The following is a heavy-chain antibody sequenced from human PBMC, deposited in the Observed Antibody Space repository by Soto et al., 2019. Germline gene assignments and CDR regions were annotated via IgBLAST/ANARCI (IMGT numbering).Heavy chain of an antibody. CDR3: ARILRNRAYYFDY. Sequence: GGSLRLSCAASGFTFSSYWMSWVRQAPGKGLEWVANIKQDGSEKNYVDSVKGRFTISRDNAKNSLYLQMNSLRAEDTAVYYCARILRNRAYYFDYWGQGTLVTVSS. CDR1: GFTFSSYW. CDR2: IKQDGSEK. V-gene: IGHV3-7*01. J-gene: IGHJ4*02.